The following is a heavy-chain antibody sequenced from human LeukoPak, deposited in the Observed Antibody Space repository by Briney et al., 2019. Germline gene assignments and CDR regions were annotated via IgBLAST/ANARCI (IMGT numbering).Heavy chain of an antibody. CDR2: IYSGDNT. CDR3: TKSGPPDPY. Sequence: GGSLRLSCAASGLTVSSNDMSWVRQATGKGLEWVSFIYSGDNTYYADSVKGRFTISRDNSKNTLYLQMNSLRAEDTAMYYCTKSGPPDPYWGQGTMVTVSS. D-gene: IGHD1-14*01. CDR1: GLTVSSND. V-gene: IGHV3-53*01. J-gene: IGHJ3*01.